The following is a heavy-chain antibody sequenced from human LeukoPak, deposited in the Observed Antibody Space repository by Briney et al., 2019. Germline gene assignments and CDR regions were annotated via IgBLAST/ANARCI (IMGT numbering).Heavy chain of an antibody. CDR1: GFTFSSYS. D-gene: IGHD4-17*01. CDR3: ARAGGSTVSHSDY. V-gene: IGHV3-21*01. Sequence: GGSLRLSCAASGFTFSSYSMNWIRQAPGKGLEWVSSISSSTSYIYYADSVKGRFTISKDNAKNSLYLQMNSLRAEDTAVHYCARAGGSTVSHSDYWGQGTLVIVSS. CDR2: ISSSTSYI. J-gene: IGHJ4*02.